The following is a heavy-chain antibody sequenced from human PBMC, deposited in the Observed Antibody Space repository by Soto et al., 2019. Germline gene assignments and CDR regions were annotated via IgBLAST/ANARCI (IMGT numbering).Heavy chain of an antibody. CDR2: IYYSGST. CDR3: AGVSGIDFLS. Sequence: SSETLSLTCTVSGGSISSSSYYWGWIRQPPGKGLEWIGSIYYSGSTYYNPSLKSRVTISVDTSKNQFSLKLSSVTAADTAVYYCAGVSGIDFLSWGDAILVT. J-gene: IGHJ3*01. CDR1: GGSISSSSYY. V-gene: IGHV4-39*07. D-gene: IGHD3-3*01.